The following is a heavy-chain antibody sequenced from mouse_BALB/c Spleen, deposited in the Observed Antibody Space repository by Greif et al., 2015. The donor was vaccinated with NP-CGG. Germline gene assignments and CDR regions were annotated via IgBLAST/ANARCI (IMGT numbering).Heavy chain of an antibody. D-gene: IGHD2-1*01. CDR3: AGGHGNYVGYAMDY. V-gene: IGHV1-63*02. Sequence: QVQLQQSGAELVRPGTSVKISCKASGYTFTNYWLGWVKQRPGHGLEWIGDIYPGGGYTNYNEKFKGKATLTADTSSSTAYMQLSSLTSEDSAVYFCAGGHGNYVGYAMDYWGQGTSVTVS. CDR1: GYTFTNYW. CDR2: IYPGGGYT. J-gene: IGHJ4*01.